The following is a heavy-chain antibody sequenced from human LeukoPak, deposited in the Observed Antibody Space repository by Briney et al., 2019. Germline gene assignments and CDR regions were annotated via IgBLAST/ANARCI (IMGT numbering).Heavy chain of an antibody. CDR1: GFTFSDYY. D-gene: IGHD3-16*02. V-gene: IGHV3-11*01. Sequence: KSGGSLRLSRAASGFTFSDYYMSWIRQAPGKGLEWVSYISSSGSTIYYADSVKGRFTISRDNAKNSLYLQMNRLRAEDTAVYYCARAYDYVWGSYRYPDYWGQGTLVTVSS. CDR3: ARAYDYVWGSYRYPDY. J-gene: IGHJ4*02. CDR2: ISSSGSTI.